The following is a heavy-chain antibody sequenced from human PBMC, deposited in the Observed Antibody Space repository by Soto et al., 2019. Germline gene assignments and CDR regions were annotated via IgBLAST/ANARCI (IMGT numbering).Heavy chain of an antibody. CDR1: GGTFSSYA. CDR2: IIPIFGTA. CDR3: ARDVNGSSSWYFMDV. D-gene: IGHD6-13*01. J-gene: IGHJ6*03. Sequence: QVPLVQSGAEVKKPGSSVKVSCKASGGTFSSYAISWVRQAPGQGLEWMGGIIPIFGTANYAQKFQGRVTITADESRXTAYMELGSLRSEDTAVYYCARDVNGSSSWYFMDVWGQGTTVTVSS. V-gene: IGHV1-69*12.